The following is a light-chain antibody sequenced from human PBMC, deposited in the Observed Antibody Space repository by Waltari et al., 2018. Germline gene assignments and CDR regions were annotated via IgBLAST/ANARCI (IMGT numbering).Light chain of an antibody. Sequence: QSALTQPASVSGSPGQSITIPCTWVSTDVGRYTLLSWYQQHPGKAPKLIIYEATKRPSGVSDRFSGSKSGYTASLTISGLQADDEADYYCCSYTSSSTPRLFGGGTKLTVL. V-gene: IGLV2-14*02. J-gene: IGLJ3*02. CDR2: EAT. CDR3: CSYTSSSTPRL. CDR1: STDVGRYTL.